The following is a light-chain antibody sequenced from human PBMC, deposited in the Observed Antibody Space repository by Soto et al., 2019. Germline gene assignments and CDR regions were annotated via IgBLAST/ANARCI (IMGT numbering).Light chain of an antibody. V-gene: IGLV3-21*02. CDR2: DDS. CDR1: KLGSES. Sequence: SYELTRPPSVSVAPGQTARITCGGSKLGSESVHWYRQKPGQAPVLVVYDDSDRPSGIPERFSGSNSGHTATLTINRVEAGDEADYYCQVWDSSDNHVVFGGGTQLTVL. CDR3: QVWDSSDNHVV. J-gene: IGLJ3*02.